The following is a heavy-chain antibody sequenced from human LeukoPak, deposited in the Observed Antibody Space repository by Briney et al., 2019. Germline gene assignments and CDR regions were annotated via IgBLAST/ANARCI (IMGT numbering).Heavy chain of an antibody. Sequence: GGSLRLSCAASGFTFSSYGMHWVRRAPGKGLEWVAVIWYDGSNKYYADSVKGRFTISRDNSKNTLYLQMNSLRAEDTAVYYCARDLSDAFDFDYWGQGTLVTVSS. CDR3: ARDLSDAFDFDY. CDR1: GFTFSSYG. D-gene: IGHD3-16*01. V-gene: IGHV3-33*01. CDR2: IWYDGSNK. J-gene: IGHJ4*02.